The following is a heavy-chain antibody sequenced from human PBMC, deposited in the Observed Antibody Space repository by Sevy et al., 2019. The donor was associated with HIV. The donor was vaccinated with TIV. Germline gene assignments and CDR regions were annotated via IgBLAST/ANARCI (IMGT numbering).Heavy chain of an antibody. CDR2: ISAYNGNT. CDR1: GYTFTSYG. CDR3: ARVNTGIVGATGDYYYYYYMDV. V-gene: IGHV1-18*04. J-gene: IGHJ6*03. D-gene: IGHD1-26*01. Sequence: ASVKVSCKASGYTFTSYGISWVRQAPGQGLKWMGWISAYNGNTNYAQKLQGRVTMTTDTSTSTAYMELRSLRSDDTAVYYCARVNTGIVGATGDYYYYYYMDVWGKGTTVTVSS.